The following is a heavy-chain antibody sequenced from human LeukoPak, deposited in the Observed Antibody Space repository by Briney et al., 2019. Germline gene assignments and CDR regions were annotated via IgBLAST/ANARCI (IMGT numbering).Heavy chain of an antibody. CDR1: GGTFSSYA. J-gene: IGHJ6*02. V-gene: IGHV1-69*01. CDR2: IIPIFGTA. CDR3: VGSRYYYYYGMDV. Sequence: SVKVSCKASGGTFSSYAISWVRRAPGQGLEWMGGIIPIFGTANYAQKFQGRVTITADESTSTAYMELSSLRSEDTAVYYCVGSRYYYYYGMDVWGQGTTVTVSS. D-gene: IGHD3-10*01.